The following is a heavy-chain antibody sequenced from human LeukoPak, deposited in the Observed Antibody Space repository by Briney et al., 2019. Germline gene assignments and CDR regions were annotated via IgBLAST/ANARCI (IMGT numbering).Heavy chain of an antibody. V-gene: IGHV4-34*01. CDR2: INHSGST. D-gene: IGHD2-15*01. Sequence: PGGSLRLSCAVSGFTFRSYAMHWIRQPPGKGLEWIGEINHSGSTNYNPSLKSRVTISVDTSKNQFSLKLSSVTAADTAVYYCARVYEVVSAIDYWGQGTLVTVSS. CDR1: GFTFRSYA. CDR3: ARVYEVVSAIDY. J-gene: IGHJ4*02.